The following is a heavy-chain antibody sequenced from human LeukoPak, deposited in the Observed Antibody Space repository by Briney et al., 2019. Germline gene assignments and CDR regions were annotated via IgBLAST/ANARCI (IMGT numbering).Heavy chain of an antibody. CDR2: MYYSGST. Sequence: SETLSLTCTVSGGSISSYYWSWIRQPPGKGLEWIAYMYYSGSTNYNPSLKSRVTISVDTSKNQFSLKLSSVTAADTAVYYCARDDGYNFWYFGYWGQGTLVTVSS. CDR1: GGSISSYY. CDR3: ARDDGYNFWYFGY. D-gene: IGHD5-24*01. V-gene: IGHV4-59*01. J-gene: IGHJ4*02.